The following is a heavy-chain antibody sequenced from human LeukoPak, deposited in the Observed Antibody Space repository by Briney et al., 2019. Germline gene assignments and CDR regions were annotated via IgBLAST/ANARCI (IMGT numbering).Heavy chain of an antibody. D-gene: IGHD1-26*01. V-gene: IGHV1-24*01. CDR1: GYTLTELS. CDR3: ATAPLFVGATSGRRYFQH. Sequence: ASVKVSCKVSGYTLTELSMHWVRQAPGKGLEWMGGFDPEDGETIYAQKFQGRVTMTEDTSTDTAYMELSSLRSEDTAVYYCATAPLFVGATSGRRYFQHWGQGTLVTVSS. J-gene: IGHJ1*01. CDR2: FDPEDGET.